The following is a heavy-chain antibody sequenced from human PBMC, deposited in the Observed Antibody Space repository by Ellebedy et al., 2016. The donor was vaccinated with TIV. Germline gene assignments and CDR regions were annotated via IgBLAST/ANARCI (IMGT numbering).Heavy chain of an antibody. V-gene: IGHV3-66*01. J-gene: IGHJ5*02. CDR1: GFTVSGNY. Sequence: PGGSLRLSCAASGFTVSGNYMTWVRQAPGKGLEWVSTIYGGDSTYYADSVKGRFTISRDNSKKTVYLQMDSLRVEETAVYYCARDPTRSGWFDPWGQGTLVTVSS. CDR2: IYGGDST. D-gene: IGHD3-10*01. CDR3: ARDPTRSGWFDP.